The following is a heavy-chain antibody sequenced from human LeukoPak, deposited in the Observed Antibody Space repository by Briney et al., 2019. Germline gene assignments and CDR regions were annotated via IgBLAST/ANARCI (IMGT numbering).Heavy chain of an antibody. Sequence: PSETLSLTYTVSGGSISSYYWSWIRQPPGKGLEWIGYIYYSGSTNYNPSLKSRVTISVDTSKNKFSLKLSSVIAANTDVYYWARNRPTQTGGPFDAFDIWGQGTMVTVFS. CDR3: ARNRPTQTGGPFDAFDI. CDR1: GGSISSYY. V-gene: IGHV4-59*01. J-gene: IGHJ3*02. D-gene: IGHD7-27*01. CDR2: IYYSGST.